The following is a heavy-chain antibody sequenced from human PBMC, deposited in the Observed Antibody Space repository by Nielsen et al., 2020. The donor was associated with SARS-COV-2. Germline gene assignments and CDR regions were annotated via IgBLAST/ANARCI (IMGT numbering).Heavy chain of an antibody. CDR2: TSASGAST. Sequence: GESLKISCAASGFTFNIYAMAWVRRAPGRGLEWVSGTSASGASTYYADSVKGRFSISRDNSKNTLYLQMNSLRAEDTAVYYCARDRWLWFGEDDYYGMDVWGQGTTVTVSS. CDR1: GFTFNIYA. D-gene: IGHD3-10*01. V-gene: IGHV3-23*01. J-gene: IGHJ6*02. CDR3: ARDRWLWFGEDDYYGMDV.